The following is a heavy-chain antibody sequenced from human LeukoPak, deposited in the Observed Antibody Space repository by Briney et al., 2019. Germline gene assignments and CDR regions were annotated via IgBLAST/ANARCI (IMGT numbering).Heavy chain of an antibody. Sequence: GASVKVSCKAPGGTFSSYAISWVRRAPGQGLEWMGGIIPIFGTANYAQKFQGRVTITTDESTSTAYMELSSLRSEDTAVYYCARSLARFLEWPHFDYWGQGTLVTVSS. CDR1: GGTFSSYA. J-gene: IGHJ4*02. CDR2: IIPIFGTA. V-gene: IGHV1-69*05. CDR3: ARSLARFLEWPHFDY. D-gene: IGHD3-3*01.